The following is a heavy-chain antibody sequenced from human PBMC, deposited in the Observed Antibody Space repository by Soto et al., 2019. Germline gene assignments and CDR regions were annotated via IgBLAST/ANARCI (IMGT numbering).Heavy chain of an antibody. V-gene: IGHV1-69*06. CDR1: GGTFSSYA. J-gene: IGHJ6*02. D-gene: IGHD3-10*01. Sequence: SVKVSCKASGGTFSSYAISWVRQAPGQGLEWMGGIIPIFGTANYAQKFQGRVTITADKSTSTAYMELSSLRSEDTAVYYCARDLYYYGSGSYYYYGMDVWGQGATVTVYS. CDR3: ARDLYYYGSGSYYYYGMDV. CDR2: IIPIFGTA.